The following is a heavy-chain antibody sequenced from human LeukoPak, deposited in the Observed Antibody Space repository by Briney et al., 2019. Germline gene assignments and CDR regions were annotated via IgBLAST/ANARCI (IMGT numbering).Heavy chain of an antibody. Sequence: GASVKVSCKASGYTFTSYGISWVRQAPGQGLEWMGWISAYNGNTNYAQKLQGRVTMTTDTSTSTAYMEPRSLRSDDTAVYYCARDNSYVGDGYNYAFDIWGQGTMVTVSS. D-gene: IGHD5-24*01. CDR1: GYTFTSYG. J-gene: IGHJ3*02. V-gene: IGHV1-18*01. CDR3: ARDNSYVGDGYNYAFDI. CDR2: ISAYNGNT.